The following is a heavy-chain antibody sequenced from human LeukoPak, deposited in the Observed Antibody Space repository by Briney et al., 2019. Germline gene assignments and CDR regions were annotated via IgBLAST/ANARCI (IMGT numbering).Heavy chain of an antibody. V-gene: IGHV3-30-3*01. J-gene: IGHJ4*02. CDR1: GFTFSSYA. Sequence: PGGSLRLSCAASGFTFSSYAMHWVRQAPGKGLEWVAVISYDGSNKYYADSVKGRFTISRDNAKNSLYLQMNSLRAEDTAVYYCASRIAAGPPDYWGQGTLVTVSS. D-gene: IGHD6-13*01. CDR3: ASRIAAGPPDY. CDR2: ISYDGSNK.